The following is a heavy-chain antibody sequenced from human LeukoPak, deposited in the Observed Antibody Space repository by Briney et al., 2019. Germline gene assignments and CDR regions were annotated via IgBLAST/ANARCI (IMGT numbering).Heavy chain of an antibody. CDR3: ARAQTDCTNGVCYLTDYYYMDV. D-gene: IGHD2-8*01. V-gene: IGHV3-53*01. CDR2: IYSGGST. CDR1: GFTVSSNY. J-gene: IGHJ6*03. Sequence: GGSLRLSCAASGFTVSSNYMSWVRQAPGKGLEWVSVIYSGGSTYYADSVMGRFTISRDNSKNTLYLQMNSLRAEDTAVYYCARAQTDCTNGVCYLTDYYYMDVWGKGTTVTVSS.